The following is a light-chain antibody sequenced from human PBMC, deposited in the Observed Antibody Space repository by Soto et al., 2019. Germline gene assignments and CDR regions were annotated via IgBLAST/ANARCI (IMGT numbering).Light chain of an antibody. CDR3: QQYFDWPQS. Sequence: EIVMSQSPATLSVSPGERATLSCKASQSVTNNLAWYQQKPGQAPRLLIYDASTRDTGIPARFSGSGSGTEFTLTISSLQSEDFAVFYCQQYFDWPQSFGQGTKVEIK. CDR2: DAS. V-gene: IGKV3-15*01. J-gene: IGKJ1*01. CDR1: QSVTNN.